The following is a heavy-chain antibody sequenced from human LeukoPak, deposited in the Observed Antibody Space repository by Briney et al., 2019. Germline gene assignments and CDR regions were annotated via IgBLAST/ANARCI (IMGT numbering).Heavy chain of an antibody. Sequence: PGESLRLSCAASGFTFSSYTMSWVRQAPGKGLEWVSAISGSGGSTYYADSVKGRFTISRDNSKNTLYLQMNSLRAEDTAVYYCAKEGGSRGYFDYWGQGTLVTVSS. CDR1: GFTFSSYT. V-gene: IGHV3-23*01. CDR2: ISGSGGST. J-gene: IGHJ4*02. CDR3: AKEGGSRGYFDY.